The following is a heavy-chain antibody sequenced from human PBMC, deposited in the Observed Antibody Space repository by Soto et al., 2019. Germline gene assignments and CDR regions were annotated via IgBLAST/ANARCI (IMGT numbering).Heavy chain of an antibody. Sequence: EVQLVESGGGLVQPGGSLRLSCAASGFTFSSYEMNWVRQAPGKGLEWVSYISSSGSTIYYADSVKGRFTISRDNAKNSLYLQMNSLRAEDTAVYYCARVKRSGGSCGAFDIWGQGTMVTVSS. V-gene: IGHV3-48*03. CDR1: GFTFSSYE. CDR3: ARVKRSGGSCGAFDI. CDR2: ISSSGSTI. D-gene: IGHD2-15*01. J-gene: IGHJ3*02.